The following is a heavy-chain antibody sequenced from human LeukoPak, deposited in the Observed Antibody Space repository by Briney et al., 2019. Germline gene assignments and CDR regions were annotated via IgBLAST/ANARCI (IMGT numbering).Heavy chain of an antibody. CDR1: GYTFTSYG. CDR2: ISAYNGNT. Sequence: ASVKVSCKASGYTFTSYGISWVRQAPGQGLEWMGWISAYNGNTNYAQKLQGRVTMTTDTSTSTAYMELRSLRSDDTAVYYCARSVRQQQGGNAFDIWGQGTMVTVSS. J-gene: IGHJ3*02. V-gene: IGHV1-18*04. D-gene: IGHD6-13*01. CDR3: ARSVRQQQGGNAFDI.